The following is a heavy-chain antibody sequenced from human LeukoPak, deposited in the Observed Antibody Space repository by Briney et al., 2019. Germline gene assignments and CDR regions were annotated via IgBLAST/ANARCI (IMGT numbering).Heavy chain of an antibody. CDR2: INPNSGGT. J-gene: IGHJ1*01. D-gene: IGHD6-19*01. CDR3: ARDQAGLADEYFQH. V-gene: IGHV1-2*02. CDR1: GYTFTDYY. Sequence: ASVKVSCKASGYTFTDYYMHWVRQAPGQGLEWMGWINPNSGGTNYAQKFQGRVTMTRDTSISTAYMELSRLRSDDTAVYYCARDQAGLADEYFQHWGQGTLVTVSS.